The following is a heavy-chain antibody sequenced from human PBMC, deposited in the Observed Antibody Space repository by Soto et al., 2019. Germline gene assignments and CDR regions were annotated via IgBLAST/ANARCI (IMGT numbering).Heavy chain of an antibody. CDR3: ARDPTVIPYYYYGMDV. CDR2: INAGNGNT. J-gene: IGHJ6*02. CDR1: GYTFTSYA. V-gene: IGHV1-3*01. Sequence: ASVKVSCKASGYTFTSYAMHWVRQAPGQRLEWMGWINAGNGNTKYSQKFQGRVTITRDTSASTAYMELSSLRSEDTAVYYCARDPTVIPYYYYGMDVWGQGTTVTVSS. D-gene: IGHD4-17*01.